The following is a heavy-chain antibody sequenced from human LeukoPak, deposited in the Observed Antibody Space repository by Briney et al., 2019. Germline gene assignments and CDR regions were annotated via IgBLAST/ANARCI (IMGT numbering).Heavy chain of an antibody. V-gene: IGHV3-11*06. J-gene: IGHJ4*02. CDR1: GFTFSDSY. D-gene: IGHD5-12*01. Sequence: GGSLSLSRAASGFTFSDSYMSWIRQAPGKGLEWVSYISNSGSYTNYADSVKGRFIISKDNAKNSLYLQMNSLRVEDTAVYYCATARGYGPGAYFDYWGQGTLVTVSS. CDR2: ISNSGSYT. CDR3: ATARGYGPGAYFDY.